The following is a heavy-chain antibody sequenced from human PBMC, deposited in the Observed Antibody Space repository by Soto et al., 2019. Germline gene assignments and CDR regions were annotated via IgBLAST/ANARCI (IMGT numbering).Heavy chain of an antibody. CDR3: ARVPSSGYYLAFDN. CDR1: GGSVVGYY. Sequence: QVQLQESGPGLVKPSETLSLTCSVSGGSVVGYYWSWIRQSPGKGLEWIGYIFHSGDTYFNPSLKSRVTISLDTSKKEFSLNLKSVTAADTAVYYCARVPSSGYYLAFDNWGQGIRVTVSS. V-gene: IGHV4-59*02. CDR2: IFHSGDT. D-gene: IGHD3-22*01. J-gene: IGHJ4*02.